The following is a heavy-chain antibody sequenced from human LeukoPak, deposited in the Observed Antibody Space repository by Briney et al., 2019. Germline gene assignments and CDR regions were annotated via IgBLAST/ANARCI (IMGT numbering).Heavy chain of an antibody. V-gene: IGHV3-30-3*01. CDR3: ARGVFGRFDP. CDR1: GFTFSSYA. J-gene: IGHJ5*02. Sequence: GGSLRLSCAASGFTFSSYAMHWVRQAPGKGLEWVAVISHDGSNKYYADSVKGRFTISRDNSKNTLYLQMNSLRAEDTAVYYCARGVFGRFDPWGQGTLVTVSS. D-gene: IGHD3-10*01. CDR2: ISHDGSNK.